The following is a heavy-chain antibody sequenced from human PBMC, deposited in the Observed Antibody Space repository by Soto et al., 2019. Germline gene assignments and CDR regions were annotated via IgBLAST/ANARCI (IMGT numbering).Heavy chain of an antibody. D-gene: IGHD5-12*01. J-gene: IGHJ5*02. V-gene: IGHV6-1*01. CDR3: ARGNPSGGGYDR. CDR1: GDSVSSNSAT. CDR2: TYYRSKWYN. Sequence: SQTLSLTCAISGDSVSSNSATWNWIRQSPSRGLYWLGRTYYRSKWYNDYAVSVKSRITMNPDTSKNQFSLQLNSVTPEDTAVCSCARGNPSGGGYDRWGQGTLVTVSS.